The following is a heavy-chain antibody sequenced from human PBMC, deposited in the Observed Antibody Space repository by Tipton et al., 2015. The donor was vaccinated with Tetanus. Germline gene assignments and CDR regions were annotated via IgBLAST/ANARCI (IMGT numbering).Heavy chain of an antibody. CDR3: AILPKHWQAPRGAP. Sequence: TLSLTCTVSGGSISTSGFYWSWIRQPPGGGLEWIGEINQRGTTYNPSLKRRATISVDSSATQLSLSLTSVTAADTAVYFCAILPKHWQAPRGAPWGQGVLVTVSS. D-gene: IGHD1-1*01. V-gene: IGHV4-34*01. CDR2: INQRGTT. CDR1: GGSISTSGFY. J-gene: IGHJ5*02.